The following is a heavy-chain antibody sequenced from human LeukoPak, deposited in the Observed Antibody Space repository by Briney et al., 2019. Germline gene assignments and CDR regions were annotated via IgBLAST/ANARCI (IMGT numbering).Heavy chain of an antibody. Sequence: PGGSLRLSCAASGFTFGSYAMSWVRQAPGKGLEWVSGISWNSGSIGYADSVKGRFTISRDNAKNSLYLQMNSLRAEDTALYYCAKDNYYEDAFDIWGQGTMVTVSS. CDR3: AKDNYYEDAFDI. V-gene: IGHV3-9*01. J-gene: IGHJ3*02. D-gene: IGHD3-22*01. CDR2: ISWNSGSI. CDR1: GFTFGSYA.